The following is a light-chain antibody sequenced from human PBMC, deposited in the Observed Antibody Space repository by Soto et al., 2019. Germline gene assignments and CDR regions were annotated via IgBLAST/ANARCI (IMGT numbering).Light chain of an antibody. CDR2: QTS. J-gene: IGKJ1*01. Sequence: EIVLTQSPATLSSFPGDRVTLSCRASQYINTRLAWYQHRPGQAPSLLIYQTSIRAAGIPARFSASGSGTDFTRPIRDVQPEDFALYYCHPRQSWPRTFGQGTKVDI. CDR3: HPRQSWPRT. V-gene: IGKV3-11*01. CDR1: QYINTR.